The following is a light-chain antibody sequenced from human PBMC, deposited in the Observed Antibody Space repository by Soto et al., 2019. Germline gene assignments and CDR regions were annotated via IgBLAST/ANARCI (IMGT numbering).Light chain of an antibody. CDR2: TAS. V-gene: IGKV1-12*01. CDR3: QQATSFPLT. CDR1: QGINNW. Sequence: DIQMTQSPSSVSASVGDRVTITCRASQGINNWLAWYQQKPGKAPNLLIHTASSLRSGVPSRFSGSVSGTEFTLTISSLQPEDFATYYCQQATSFPLTFGGGTKVEIK. J-gene: IGKJ4*01.